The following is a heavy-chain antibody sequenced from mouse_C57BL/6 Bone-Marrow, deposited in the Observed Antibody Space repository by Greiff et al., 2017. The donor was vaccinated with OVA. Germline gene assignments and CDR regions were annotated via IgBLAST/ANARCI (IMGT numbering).Heavy chain of an antibody. J-gene: IGHJ3*01. V-gene: IGHV1-19*01. CDR3: ARFTTVPFAY. D-gene: IGHD1-1*01. Sequence: EVQLQQSGPVLVKPGASVKMSCKASGYTFTDYYMNWVKQSHGKSLEWIGVINPYNGGTSYNQKFKGKATLTVDKSSSTAYIELNRLTSEDAAVYYCARFTTVPFAYWGQGTLVTVSA. CDR2: INPYNGGT. CDR1: GYTFTDYY.